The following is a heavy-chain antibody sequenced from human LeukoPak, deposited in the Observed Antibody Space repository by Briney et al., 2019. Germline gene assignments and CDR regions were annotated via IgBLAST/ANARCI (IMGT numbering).Heavy chain of an antibody. Sequence: GGSLRLSCAASGFTFSRFAMSWVRQIPGKGLEWVSGISGSGDSTCYADSVKGRFTISRDNSKNTLYLQMNGLRAEDTAVYYCATYRRGYHDSSESYYFDYWGQGTLVTVSS. CDR2: ISGSGDST. V-gene: IGHV3-23*01. CDR3: ATYRRGYHDSSESYYFDY. CDR1: GFTFSRFA. D-gene: IGHD3-22*01. J-gene: IGHJ4*02.